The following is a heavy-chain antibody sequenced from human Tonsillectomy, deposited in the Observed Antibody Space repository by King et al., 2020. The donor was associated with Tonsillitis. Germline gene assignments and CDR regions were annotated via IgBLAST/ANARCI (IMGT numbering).Heavy chain of an antibody. Sequence: QLQESGSGLVKPSQTLSITCAVSGGSISSGGYSWSWIRQPPGKGLEWIGYIYHSGSTYYNPSLKSRVTISVDRSKTQFSLKLSSLTAADTAVYYCARVAYCTNGVCYNAFDIWGQGTMVTVSS. J-gene: IGHJ3*02. V-gene: IGHV4-30-2*01. CDR1: GGSISSGGYS. CDR2: IYHSGST. D-gene: IGHD2-8*01. CDR3: ARVAYCTNGVCYNAFDI.